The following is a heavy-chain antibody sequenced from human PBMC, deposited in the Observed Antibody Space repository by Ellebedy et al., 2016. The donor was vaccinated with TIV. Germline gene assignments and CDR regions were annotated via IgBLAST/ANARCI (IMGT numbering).Heavy chain of an antibody. D-gene: IGHD6-19*01. J-gene: IGHJ4*02. CDR1: GYSFTSDW. Sequence: GESLKISCKASGYSFTSDWIGWVRQMPGKGLEWMGMIWPGESDTRYSPSFRGQVTISVDKPISTAYLQWSRLKASDSAMYYCARPIAVSGTGLFDYWGQGTLVTVSS. CDR3: ARPIAVSGTGLFDY. CDR2: IWPGESDT. V-gene: IGHV5-51*01.